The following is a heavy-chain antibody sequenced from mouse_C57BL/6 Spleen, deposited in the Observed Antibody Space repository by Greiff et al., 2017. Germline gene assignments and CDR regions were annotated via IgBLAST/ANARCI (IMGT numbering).Heavy chain of an antibody. CDR3: ARSRITTVGYFDV. V-gene: IGHV1-22*01. Sequence: VQLKQSGPELVKPGASVKMSCKASGYTFTDYNMHWVKQSHGKSLEWIGYINPNNGGTSYNQKFKGKATLTVNKSSSTAYMELRSLTSEDSAVYYCARSRITTVGYFDVWGTGTTVTVSS. CDR2: INPNNGGT. J-gene: IGHJ1*03. CDR1: GYTFTDYN. D-gene: IGHD1-1*01.